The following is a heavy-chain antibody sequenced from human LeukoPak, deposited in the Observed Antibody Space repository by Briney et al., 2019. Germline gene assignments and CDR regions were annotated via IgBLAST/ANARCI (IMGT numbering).Heavy chain of an antibody. CDR2: NSGYNDKT. Sequence: ALVKVSCKTSGFTFTSYGFSWVRQAPGQRLEWMGWNSGYNDKTDYAQKFQGRVTMTTDRYTTTAYMELRSLTADDTAVYFCARADPRNDGNEFFDYWGQGTLVTVSS. CDR3: ARADPRNDGNEFFDY. J-gene: IGHJ4*02. D-gene: IGHD1-1*01. CDR1: GFTFTSYG. V-gene: IGHV1-18*04.